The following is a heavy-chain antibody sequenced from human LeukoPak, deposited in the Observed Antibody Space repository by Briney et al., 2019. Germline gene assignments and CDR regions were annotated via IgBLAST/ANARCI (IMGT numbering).Heavy chain of an antibody. CDR3: ARGITIFGVVTGFDY. CDR2: IYYSGST. V-gene: IGHV4-59*11. Sequence: PSETLSLTCTVSGGSISSHYWSWIRQPPGKGLEWIGYIYYSGSTNYNPSLKSRVTISVDTSKNQFSLKLSSVTAADTAVYYCARGITIFGVVTGFDYWGQGTLVTVSS. J-gene: IGHJ4*02. CDR1: GGSISSHY. D-gene: IGHD3-3*01.